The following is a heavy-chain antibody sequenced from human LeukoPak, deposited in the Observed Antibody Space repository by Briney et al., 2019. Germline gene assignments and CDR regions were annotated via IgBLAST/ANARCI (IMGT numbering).Heavy chain of an antibody. CDR1: GSTFSSYE. D-gene: IGHD2-8*01. J-gene: IGHJ4*02. Sequence: GGSVRPSQVPSGSTFSSYEMNCARQAPGKGLEWVSYIRSSGTTIYYADSVKGRFSISRDSTKNPLYQQLNSLRGEDTAVYYCARVLTYWGQGTLVTVSS. V-gene: IGHV3-48*03. CDR2: IRSSGTTI. CDR3: ARVLTY.